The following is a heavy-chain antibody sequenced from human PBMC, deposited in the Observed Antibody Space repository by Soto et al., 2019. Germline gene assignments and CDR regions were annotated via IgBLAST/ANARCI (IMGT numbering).Heavy chain of an antibody. Sequence: ASVKVSCKASGYNFNYYGISWVRQAPGQGLEWVGWISAHNGGTKYAQNLQGRLTLTTDTSTSTAYMELTSLTSDDTAVYYCARDWSRYFDSSGLMWFYWGQGTLVTVSS. V-gene: IGHV1-18*04. CDR2: ISAHNGGT. J-gene: IGHJ4*02. D-gene: IGHD3-9*01. CDR3: ARDWSRYFDSSGLMWFY. CDR1: GYNFNYYG.